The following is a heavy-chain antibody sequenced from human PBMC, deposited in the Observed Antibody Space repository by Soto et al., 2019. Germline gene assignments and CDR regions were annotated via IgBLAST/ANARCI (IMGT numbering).Heavy chain of an antibody. D-gene: IGHD6-25*01. J-gene: IGHJ5*02. V-gene: IGHV4-59*01. CDR3: GSVRPSGYVLS. CDR2: VYFSGNT. CDR1: GGSPSSYY. Sequence: SETLSLTCTVSGGSPSSYYWTWIRQSPGKGLEWIGYVYFSGNTNYNPSLKSRVTISIDTSKNQFSLRLASVTAADTAFYYCGSVRPSGYVLSWGQGTLVTVSS.